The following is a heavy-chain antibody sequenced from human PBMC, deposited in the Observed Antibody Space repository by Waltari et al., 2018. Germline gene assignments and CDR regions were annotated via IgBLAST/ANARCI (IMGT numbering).Heavy chain of an antibody. Sequence: EVQLLESGGGLVQPGGSLRLSCEASGITFSSYAMRWVRQAPGKGLEWVSAISGSGGSTYDADSVKGRFTISRDNSKNTLYLQMNSLRAEDTAVYYCAKDPYKDIVGAKGGWTYFDYWGQGTLVTVSS. CDR3: AKDPYKDIVGAKGGWTYFDY. CDR1: GITFSSYA. D-gene: IGHD1-26*01. J-gene: IGHJ4*02. CDR2: ISGSGGST. V-gene: IGHV3-23*01.